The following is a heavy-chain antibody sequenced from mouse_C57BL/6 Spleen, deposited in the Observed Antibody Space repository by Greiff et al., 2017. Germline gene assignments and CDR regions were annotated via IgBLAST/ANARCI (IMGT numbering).Heavy chain of an antibody. D-gene: IGHD1-1*01. J-gene: IGHJ3*01. V-gene: IGHV1-81*01. CDR1: GYTFTSYG. CDR2: IYPRSGNT. Sequence: QVQLKQSGAELARPGASVKLSCKASGYTFTSYGISWVKQRTGQGLEWIGEIYPRSGNTYYNEKFKGKATLTADKSSSTAYMELRSLTSEDSAVYFCARLVYGSSYEAWFAYWGQGTLVTVSA. CDR3: ARLVYGSSYEAWFAY.